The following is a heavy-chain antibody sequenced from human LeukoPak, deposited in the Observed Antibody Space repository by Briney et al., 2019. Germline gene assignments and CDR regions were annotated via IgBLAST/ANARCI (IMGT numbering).Heavy chain of an antibody. V-gene: IGHV3-30*02. CDR1: GFHFNNHG. CDR3: AKDQVTRGGNSFDS. CDR2: VGYDGTIK. D-gene: IGHD2-15*01. J-gene: IGHJ4*02. Sequence: GGSLRLSCAASGFHFNNHGMHWVRQAPGKGLEWVAFVGYDGTIKFYVDSVKGRFTISRDNSKNTVFLQMNSLRAEDTAVYYCAKDQVTRGGNSFDSWGQGTLITV.